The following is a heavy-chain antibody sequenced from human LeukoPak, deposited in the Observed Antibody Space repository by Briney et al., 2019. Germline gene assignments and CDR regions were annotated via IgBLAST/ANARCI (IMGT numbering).Heavy chain of an antibody. J-gene: IGHJ4*02. V-gene: IGHV3-74*01. CDR2: INPDGSST. CDR3: AKKLNYGDPFY. Sequence: GGSLRLSCAASGFSFSSYWMHWVRQAPGKGLVWLSRINPDGSSTDYADSVKGRFTISRDNAKNTLYLQMNALRAEDTAMYYCAKKLNYGDPFYWGQGTLVTVSS. CDR1: GFSFSSYW. D-gene: IGHD4-17*01.